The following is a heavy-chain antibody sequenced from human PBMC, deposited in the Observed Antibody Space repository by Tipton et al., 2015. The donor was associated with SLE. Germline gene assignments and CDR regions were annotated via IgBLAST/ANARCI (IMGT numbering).Heavy chain of an antibody. CDR3: ARLSAYYGVFDL. V-gene: IGHV4-30-4*01. CDR2: INYTGSA. D-gene: IGHD3-3*01. Sequence: TLSLTCSVSGGSISSVNYWTWIRQHPVKGLEWIGYINYTGSATYNPSPRSRVSILLDTSENQFSLRVTSVTAADTAVYYCARLSAYYGVFDLWGQGTLVTVSS. CDR1: GGSISSVNY. J-gene: IGHJ4*02.